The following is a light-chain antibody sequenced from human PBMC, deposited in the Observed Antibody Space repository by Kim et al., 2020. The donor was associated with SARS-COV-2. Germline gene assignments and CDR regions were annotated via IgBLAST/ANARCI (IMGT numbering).Light chain of an antibody. CDR1: VLAKQY. V-gene: IGLV3-25*03. J-gene: IGLJ7*01. CDR2: EDN. Sequence: VSPGQTAPITCSADVLAKQYAYWYQQRPGQAPILVLYEDNKRPSGIPERFSGSSSGTTVTLTISGVQADDEADYYCQSGNNTYVIFGGGTQLTVL. CDR3: QSGNNTYVI.